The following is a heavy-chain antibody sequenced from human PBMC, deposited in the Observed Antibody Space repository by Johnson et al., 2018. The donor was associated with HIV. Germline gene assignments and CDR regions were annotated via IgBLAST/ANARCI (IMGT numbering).Heavy chain of an antibody. CDR1: GFTFSSYA. Sequence: QMLLVESGGGVVQPGGSLRLSCAASGFTFSSYAMHWVRQAPGKGLEWVAVIWYDGSNKYYADYVKGRFTISRDNSKNKLYLQMNSLRAEDTAVYYCAKDSATVPFDVLAQGTMVTVSS. CDR2: IWYDGSNK. D-gene: IGHD6-25*01. CDR3: AKDSATVPFDV. J-gene: IGHJ3*01. V-gene: IGHV3-33*06.